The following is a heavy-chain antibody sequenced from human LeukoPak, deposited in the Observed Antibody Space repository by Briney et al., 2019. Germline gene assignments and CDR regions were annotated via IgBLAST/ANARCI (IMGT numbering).Heavy chain of an antibody. V-gene: IGHV4-34*01. CDR1: GGSFSGYY. D-gene: IGHD3-10*01. Sequence: SETLSLTCAVYGGSFSGYYWSWIRQPPGKGLEWIGEINHSGSTNYNPSLKSRVTISADTSKNQFSLKLSSVTAADTAVYYCARASMVRGVIVYWGQGTLVTVSS. CDR3: ARASMVRGVIVY. J-gene: IGHJ4*02. CDR2: INHSGST.